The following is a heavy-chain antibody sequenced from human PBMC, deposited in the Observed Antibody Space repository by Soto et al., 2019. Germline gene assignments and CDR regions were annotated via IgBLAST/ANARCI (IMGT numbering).Heavy chain of an antibody. CDR1: GFTFSSYW. J-gene: IGHJ2*01. CDR3: VRVRCSGTSCRRGWYFDL. CDR2: IKQDGSEK. D-gene: IGHD2-15*01. Sequence: EVQLVESGGGLVQPGGSLRLSCAASGFTFSSYWMSWVRQAPGKRLEWVANIKQDGSEKYYVDSMKGRFTISRDNAKNSLFLQMNSLRAEDTAVYYCVRVRCSGTSCRRGWYFDLWGRGTLVTVSS. V-gene: IGHV3-7*01.